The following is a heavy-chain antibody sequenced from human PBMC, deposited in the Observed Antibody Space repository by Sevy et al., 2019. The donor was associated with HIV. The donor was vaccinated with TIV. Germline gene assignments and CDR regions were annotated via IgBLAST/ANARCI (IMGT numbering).Heavy chain of an antibody. Sequence: ASVKVSCKASGGTFSSYSVSWVRQAPGQGLEWMGGITRIFKTPNYAQNFQGRLTISADDSTSVAYMELSSLRSEDTGVYHCALGGGYQLLANYYYAMDVWGQGTTVTVSS. J-gene: IGHJ6*02. CDR2: ITRIFKTP. V-gene: IGHV1-69*13. D-gene: IGHD2-2*01. CDR3: ALGGGYQLLANYYYAMDV. CDR1: GGTFSSYS.